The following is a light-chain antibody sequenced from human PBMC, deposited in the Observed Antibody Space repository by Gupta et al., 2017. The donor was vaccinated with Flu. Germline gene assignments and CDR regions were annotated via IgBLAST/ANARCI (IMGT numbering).Light chain of an antibody. CDR3: SSYTSSSTWV. CDR1: SNDVGGYNY. Sequence: SITISCTGTSNDVGGYNYVSWYQQHPGNVPKLMIYAVSNRPSGVSNRFSGSKSGNTASLSISGLQAEDEADYYCSSYTSSSTWVFGGGTKLTVL. CDR2: AVS. V-gene: IGLV2-14*03. J-gene: IGLJ3*02.